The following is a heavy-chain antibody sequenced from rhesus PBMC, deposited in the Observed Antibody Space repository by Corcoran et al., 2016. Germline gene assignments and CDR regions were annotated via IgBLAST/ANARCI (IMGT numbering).Heavy chain of an antibody. CDR2: IYGSGSST. V-gene: IGHV4S11*01. D-gene: IGHD6-31*01. CDR3: AREGGSSGWYN. CDR1: GGSISSNY. Sequence: QVQLQESGPGLVTPLETLSPTCAVSGGSISSNYWSWLRQPPGKGLEWIGYIYGSGSSTTYNPSLKSRVTLSVDTSKNQFSLKLSSVTAADTAVYYCAREGGSSGWYNWGQGVLVTVSS. J-gene: IGHJ4*01.